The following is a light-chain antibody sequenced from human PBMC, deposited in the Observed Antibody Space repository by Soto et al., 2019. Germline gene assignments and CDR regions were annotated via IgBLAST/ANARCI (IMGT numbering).Light chain of an antibody. CDR3: QQFYTYLLT. CDR1: QDISTY. CDR2: DGS. V-gene: IGKV1-9*01. J-gene: IGKJ4*01. Sequence: IQMTQSPSFLSASVGDRVTITCRASQDISTYLAWYQQKPGEAPKLLISDGSTLQSGVPSRFSASGSGIEFTLTITSLQPEDFATFYCQQFYTYLLTFGGGTKV.